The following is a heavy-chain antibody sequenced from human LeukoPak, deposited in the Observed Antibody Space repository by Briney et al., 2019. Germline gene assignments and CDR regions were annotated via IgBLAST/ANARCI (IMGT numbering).Heavy chain of an antibody. CDR2: IYYSGST. Sequence: SETLSLTCTVSGGSLSSGGYYWRWLRQHPGTGLEWIGYIYYSGSTYYNPSLKSRVTISVDTSKNQFSLKLSSVTAADTAVYYCARDHSPSGWPHSYYYGMDVWGQGTTVTVSS. J-gene: IGHJ6*02. V-gene: IGHV4-31*03. CDR1: GGSLSSGGYY. CDR3: ARDHSPSGWPHSYYYGMDV. D-gene: IGHD6-19*01.